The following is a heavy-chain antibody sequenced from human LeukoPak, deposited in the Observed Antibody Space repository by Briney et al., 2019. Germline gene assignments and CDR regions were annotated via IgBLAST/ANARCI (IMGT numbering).Heavy chain of an antibody. J-gene: IGHJ6*02. CDR1: GLTFSGYD. Sequence: GGSLRLSCAASGLTFSGYDMHWVRQAPGKGLEWVAAIWYDGSNKNYADSVKGRFTISRDNSKNTLYLQMNSLRAEDTAVYYCARAYCSSTSCYADYYYGMDVWGQGTTVTVSS. V-gene: IGHV3-33*08. D-gene: IGHD2-2*01. CDR3: ARAYCSSTSCYADYYYGMDV. CDR2: IWYDGSNK.